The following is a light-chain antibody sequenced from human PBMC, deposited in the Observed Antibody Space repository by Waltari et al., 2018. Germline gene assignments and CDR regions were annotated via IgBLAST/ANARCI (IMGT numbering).Light chain of an antibody. CDR3: QQYYFTPYT. Sequence: DIQMTQSPSSLSASVGDRVTITCRARQGISNSLAWYQQKPGKAPKLLLYGASRLESGVPPRVSGSGSVTDYTLTISSLQPDDFATYYCQQYYFTPYTFGQGTKLDIK. V-gene: IGKV1-NL1*01. CDR1: QGISNS. CDR2: GAS. J-gene: IGKJ2*01.